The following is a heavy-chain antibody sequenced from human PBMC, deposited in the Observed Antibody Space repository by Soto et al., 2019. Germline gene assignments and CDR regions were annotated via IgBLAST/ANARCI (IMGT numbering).Heavy chain of an antibody. D-gene: IGHD3-10*01. CDR1: GXTCSDFP. Sequence: GSRRLSCVASGXTCSDFPLHWVRLAPGKGLEWVAFISYDGNEESYSDSVKGRFTISRDNSKTKVYLQMNSLRADYMAVSHCARDMRHDYASGRLDYLGQGTLVTAS. CDR2: ISYDGNEE. CDR3: ARDMRHDYASGRLDY. J-gene: IGHJ4*02. V-gene: IGHV3-30-3*01.